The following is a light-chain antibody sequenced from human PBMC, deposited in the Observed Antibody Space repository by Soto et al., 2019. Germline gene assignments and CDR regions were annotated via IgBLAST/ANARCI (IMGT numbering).Light chain of an antibody. CDR2: WAS. Sequence: DIVMTQSPDSLAVSLGERATINCKSSQSVLSSSNNKNYLAWFQQKPGQPPKLLIYWASTRKSGVPDRFIGSGSGTDFTLTITNLQAEDVAVYYCQQYHSDPITFGQGTRLEIK. CDR1: QSVLSSSNNKNY. CDR3: QQYHSDPIT. J-gene: IGKJ5*01. V-gene: IGKV4-1*01.